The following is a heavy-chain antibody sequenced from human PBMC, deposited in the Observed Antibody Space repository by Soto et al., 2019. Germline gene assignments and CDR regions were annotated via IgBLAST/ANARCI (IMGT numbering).Heavy chain of an antibody. CDR2: VYYSGST. D-gene: IGHD3-22*01. CDR1: GGSISSGDYY. Sequence: QVQLQESGPGLVKPSQTLSLTCTVSGGSISSGDYYWSWIRQPPGKGLEWIGYVYYSGSTNYNPSLKGRVTISVDTSKNQFSLKLSSVTAADTAVYYCARAFYYDSSGYYYYYYGMDVWGQGTTVNGSS. CDR3: ARAFYYDSSGYYYYYYGMDV. V-gene: IGHV4-30-4*01. J-gene: IGHJ6*02.